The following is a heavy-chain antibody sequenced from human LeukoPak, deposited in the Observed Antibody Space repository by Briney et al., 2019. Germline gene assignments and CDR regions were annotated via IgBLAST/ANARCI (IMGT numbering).Heavy chain of an antibody. J-gene: IGHJ5*02. CDR2: ISSSSSYI. D-gene: IGHD2-2*02. CDR1: GLTFSSYS. V-gene: IGHV3-21*01. Sequence: GGSLRLSCAASGLTFSSYSMNWVRQAPGKGLEWVSSISSSSSYIYYADSVRGRFTISRDNAKNSLYLQMNSLRAEDTAVYYCARDHCSSTSCYTTYNWFGPWGQGTLVTVSS. CDR3: ARDHCSSTSCYTTYNWFGP.